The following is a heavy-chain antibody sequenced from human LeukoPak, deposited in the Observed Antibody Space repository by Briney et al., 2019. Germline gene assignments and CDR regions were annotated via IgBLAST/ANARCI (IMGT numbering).Heavy chain of an antibody. CDR2: IYSGGST. D-gene: IGHD5-18*01. V-gene: IGHV3-53*01. Sequence: GGSLRLSCAASGFTVSSNYMSWVRQAPGKGLERVSVIYSGGSTYYADSVKGRFTISRDNSKNTLYLQMNSLRAEDTAVYYCASRGYSYGYYFDYWGQGTLVTVSS. CDR3: ASRGYSYGYYFDY. CDR1: GFTVSSNY. J-gene: IGHJ4*02.